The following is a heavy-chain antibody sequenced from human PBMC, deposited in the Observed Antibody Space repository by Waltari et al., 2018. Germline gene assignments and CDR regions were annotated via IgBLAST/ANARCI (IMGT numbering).Heavy chain of an antibody. CDR3: ATFGGNSNWFDP. D-gene: IGHD1-7*01. Sequence: QVQLVQSGAEVKNPGSTLKVSCKTSGGAFSTYAISWVRQAPGQGLEWTGIIPISGTADYSQKFQGRITITADESTSTAYMELSGLKSDDTAVYYCATFGGNSNWFDPWGQGTLVTVSS. V-gene: IGHV1-69*01. CDR2: IIPISGTA. J-gene: IGHJ5*02. CDR1: GGAFSTYA.